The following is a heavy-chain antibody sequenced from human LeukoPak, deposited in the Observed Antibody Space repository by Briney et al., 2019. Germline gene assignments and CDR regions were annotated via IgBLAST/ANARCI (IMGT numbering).Heavy chain of an antibody. J-gene: IGHJ6*03. D-gene: IGHD3-10*01. CDR3: ARLIMLRGVLPDYYHYYMDV. CDR1: GFTFSSYG. Sequence: GGSLRLSCAASGFTFSSYGMTWVRQAPGKGLEWVANIKYDASDRHYVDSVKGRFTISRDNAKNSMYLQMNSLRAEDTAVYYCARLIMLRGVLPDYYHYYMDVWGKGTTVTISS. CDR2: IKYDASDR. V-gene: IGHV3-7*01.